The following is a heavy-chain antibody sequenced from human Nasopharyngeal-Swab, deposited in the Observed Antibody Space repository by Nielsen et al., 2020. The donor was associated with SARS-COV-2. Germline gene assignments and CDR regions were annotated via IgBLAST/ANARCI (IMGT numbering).Heavy chain of an antibody. J-gene: IGHJ3*02. Sequence: GASLRRSCSASGFTFSSYGMHLVRQAPGKGLERVAVIWYDGSNKYYADSVKGRFTISRDNSKNTLYLQMNSLRAEDTAVYYCARERGEYGDYWGEAFDIWGQGTMVTVSS. CDR3: ARERGEYGDYWGEAFDI. D-gene: IGHD4-17*01. V-gene: IGHV3-33*01. CDR1: GFTFSSYG. CDR2: IWYDGSNK.